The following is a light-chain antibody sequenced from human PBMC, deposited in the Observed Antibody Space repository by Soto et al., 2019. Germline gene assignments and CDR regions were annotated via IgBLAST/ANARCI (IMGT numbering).Light chain of an antibody. V-gene: IGLV2-23*01. CDR1: SSGVENYNL. Sequence: SALTQPASVSGSPGQSITLSCTRTSSGVENYNLVSWYQHRPGEAPKLIIYEGSQRPSGVSDRFSGSKSGNTASLTISGLRAEDEADYYCSSYAGAVVFGGGTKLTVL. J-gene: IGLJ2*01. CDR3: SSYAGAVV. CDR2: EGS.